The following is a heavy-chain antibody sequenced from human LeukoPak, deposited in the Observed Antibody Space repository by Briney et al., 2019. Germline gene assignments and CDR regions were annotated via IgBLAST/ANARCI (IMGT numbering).Heavy chain of an antibody. Sequence: GGSLRLSCAASGFTFSTYNMNWVRQAPGKGLEWVSRISGSAATTYRADSVKGRFTISRDNSKSTLYLQMNSLRAEDTAVYYCASLGHFDYWGQGTLVTVSS. CDR1: GFTFSTYN. CDR3: ASLGHFDY. J-gene: IGHJ4*02. CDR2: ISGSAATT. V-gene: IGHV3-23*01.